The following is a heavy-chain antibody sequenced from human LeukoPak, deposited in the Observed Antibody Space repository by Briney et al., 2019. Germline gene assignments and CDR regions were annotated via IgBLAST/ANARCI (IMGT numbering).Heavy chain of an antibody. V-gene: IGHV4-59*01. D-gene: IGHD3-22*01. CDR1: GVTLSSYY. J-gene: IGHJ3*02. Sequence: PSGTLCLTCAVSGVTLSSYYWSWVRQPPGKGLEWIWYIYYSSSTNYNPSTMSRGSISVDTSKTQFSLKLSSVSAADTAVYDCARAYDASGYYHAFDIWGQGTVVTVSS. CDR3: ARAYDASGYYHAFDI. CDR2: IYYSSST.